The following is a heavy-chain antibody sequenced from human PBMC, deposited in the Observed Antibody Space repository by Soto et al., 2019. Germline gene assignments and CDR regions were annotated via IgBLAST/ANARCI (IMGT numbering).Heavy chain of an antibody. J-gene: IGHJ6*02. CDR3: AKDRYYDILTGYHYYYGMDV. V-gene: IGHV3-30*18. Sequence: GESLKISCAASGFTFSSYGMHWVRQAPGKGLEWVAVISYDGSNKYYADSVKGRFTISRDNSKNTLYLQMNSLRAEDTAVYYCAKDRYYDILTGYHYYYGMDVWGQGTTVTVSS. CDR1: GFTFSSYG. CDR2: ISYDGSNK. D-gene: IGHD3-9*01.